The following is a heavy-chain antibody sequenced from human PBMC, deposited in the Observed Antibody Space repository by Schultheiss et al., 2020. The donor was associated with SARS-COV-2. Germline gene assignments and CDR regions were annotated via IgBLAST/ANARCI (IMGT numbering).Heavy chain of an antibody. D-gene: IGHD3-16*01. V-gene: IGHV4-59*01. CDR3: AREGGWFDP. J-gene: IGHJ5*02. CDR1: GGSFSGYY. CDR2: IYYSGST. Sequence: SETLSLTCALYGGSFSGYYWTWIRQSPGKGLEWIGYIYYSGSTNYNPSLKSRVTISVDTSNNHFSLKLRSVTAADTAVYYCAREGGWFDPWGEGTLVTVSS.